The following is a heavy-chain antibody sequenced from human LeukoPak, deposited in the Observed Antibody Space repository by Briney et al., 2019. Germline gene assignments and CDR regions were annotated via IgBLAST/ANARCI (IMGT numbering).Heavy chain of an antibody. CDR2: ISSSSSYI. V-gene: IGHV3-21*01. CDR3: ARAGDYYGSGSYYSPHGMDV. D-gene: IGHD3-10*01. Sequence: PGGSLRLSCAASGFTFSSYSMNWVRQAPGKGLEWVSSISSSSSYIYYADSVKGRFTISRDNAKNSLYLQMNSLRAEDTAVYYCARAGDYYGSGSYYSPHGMDVWGQGTTVTVSS. CDR1: GFTFSSYS. J-gene: IGHJ6*02.